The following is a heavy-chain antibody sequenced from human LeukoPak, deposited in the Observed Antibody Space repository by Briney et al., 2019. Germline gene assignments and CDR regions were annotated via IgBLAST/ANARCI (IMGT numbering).Heavy chain of an antibody. D-gene: IGHD5-12*01. CDR2: TYYSGST. CDR1: GGSISSYY. CDR3: ARGIDSGYDLYGFDY. V-gene: IGHV4-59*01. J-gene: IGHJ4*02. Sequence: SSETLSLTCTVSGGSISSYYWSWIRQPPGKGLEWIGYTYYSGSTNYNPSLKSRVTISVDTSKNQFSLKLSSVTAADTAVYYCARGIDSGYDLYGFDYWGQGTLVTVSS.